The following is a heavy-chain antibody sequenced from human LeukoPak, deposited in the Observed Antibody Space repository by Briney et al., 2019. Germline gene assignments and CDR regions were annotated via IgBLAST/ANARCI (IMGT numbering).Heavy chain of an antibody. J-gene: IGHJ4*02. CDR2: ISSSSSSYI. Sequence: GGSLRLSRAASGFTFSSYSMNWVRQAPGKGLEWVSSISSSSSSYIYYADSVKCRFTISRDNAKNSLYLQMNSLRAEDTAVYYCARVRSIGDYDYWGQGTLVTVSS. V-gene: IGHV3-21*01. CDR1: GFTFSSYS. D-gene: IGHD4-17*01. CDR3: ARVRSIGDYDY.